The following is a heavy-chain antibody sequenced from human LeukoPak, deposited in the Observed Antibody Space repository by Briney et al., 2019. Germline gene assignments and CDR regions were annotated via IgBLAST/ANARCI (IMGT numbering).Heavy chain of an antibody. CDR1: GGSISSSSYY. Sequence: SETLSLTCTVSGGSISSSSYYWGWIRQPPGKGLEWIGSIYYSGSTYYNPSLKSRVTISVDTSKNQFSLKLSSVTAADTAVYYCAREGYCYDSSGYYYDTWGQGTLVTVSS. CDR2: IYYSGST. V-gene: IGHV4-39*02. D-gene: IGHD3-22*01. CDR3: AREGYCYDSSGYYYDT. J-gene: IGHJ5*02.